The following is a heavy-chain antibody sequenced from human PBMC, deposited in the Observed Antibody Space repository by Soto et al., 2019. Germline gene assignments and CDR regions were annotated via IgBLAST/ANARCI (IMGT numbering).Heavy chain of an antibody. V-gene: IGHV1-18*01. D-gene: IGHD3-10*01. Sequence: QVQLVQSGAEVKKPGASVKVSCKASGYTFISYGISWVRQAPGQGLEWMGWIRTYNGNTKYAQKLQGRVTITTDTSTSTAYMELRRLRSDDSAVFYCAREMVRGVGSDYWGQGTLVTVSS. CDR1: GYTFISYG. J-gene: IGHJ4*02. CDR2: IRTYNGNT. CDR3: AREMVRGVGSDY.